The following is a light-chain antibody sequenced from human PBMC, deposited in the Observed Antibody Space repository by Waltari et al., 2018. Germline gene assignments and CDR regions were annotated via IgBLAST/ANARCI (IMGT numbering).Light chain of an antibody. J-gene: IGKJ2*01. CDR3: QQRSNWPRT. Sequence: PGERATLSCRASQSVSSYLAWYQQKPGQAPRLLIYEASNRATGIPARFSGSGSGTDFTLTISSLEPEDFAVYYCQQRSNWPRTFGQGTKLEI. CDR2: EAS. V-gene: IGKV3-11*01. CDR1: QSVSSY.